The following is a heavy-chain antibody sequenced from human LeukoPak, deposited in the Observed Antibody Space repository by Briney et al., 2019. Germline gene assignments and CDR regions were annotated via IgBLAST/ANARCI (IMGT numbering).Heavy chain of an antibody. V-gene: IGHV3-23*01. CDR2: ISGSGGST. CDR1: GFTFSSYA. D-gene: IGHD3-3*01. J-gene: IGHJ4*02. Sequence: PGRSLRLSCAASGFTFSSYAMSWVRQAPGKGLEWVSAISGSGGSTYYADSVKGRFTISRDNSKNTLYLQMNSLRAEDTAVYYCAKVGGRVLRFLEWLLSPNFDYWGQGTLVTVSS. CDR3: AKVGGRVLRFLEWLLSPNFDY.